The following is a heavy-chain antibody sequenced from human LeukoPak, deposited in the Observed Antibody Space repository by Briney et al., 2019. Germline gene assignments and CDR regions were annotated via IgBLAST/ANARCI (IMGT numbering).Heavy chain of an antibody. CDR3: ARGRAGNYYNHNDY. V-gene: IGHV3-74*01. CDR2: ITSDGITT. J-gene: IGHJ4*01. Sequence: PGGSLRLSCAASGLTFQNTWMHWIRQAPGKGLVWVSRITSDGITTAYADSVKGRFTISRDNAKNTLYLQMNSLRAEDTAVYYCARGRAGNYYNHNDYWGQGTLVTVSS. D-gene: IGHD3-10*01. CDR1: GLTFQNTW.